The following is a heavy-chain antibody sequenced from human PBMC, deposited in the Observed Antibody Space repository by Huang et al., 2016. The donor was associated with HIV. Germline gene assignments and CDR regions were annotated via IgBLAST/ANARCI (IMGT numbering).Heavy chain of an antibody. D-gene: IGHD5-18*01. CDR2: RSNDGNNN. Sequence: QVQLVESGGGVVQPGRSLRLSCAASGFPFNNRVMHWVRQAPGKGLDWLAVRSNDGNNNYYADTVKGLFTNSRDTSKSTRFLHMTSLRTDDTAVYYCDRVKDTWDAYDIWGQGTMVIVSS. CDR3: DRVKDTWDAYDI. J-gene: IGHJ3*02. CDR1: GFPFNNRV. V-gene: IGHV3-30-3*01.